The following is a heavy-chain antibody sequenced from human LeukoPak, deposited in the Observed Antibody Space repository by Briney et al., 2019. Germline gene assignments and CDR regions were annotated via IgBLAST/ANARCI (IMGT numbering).Heavy chain of an antibody. J-gene: IGHJ4*02. D-gene: IGHD3-10*02. Sequence: GGSLRLSCAASGLTFSNTWMHWVSQAQGKGLVWVSRIHSDGISTTYADSVKGRFTISRDNAKNTLYLQMNSLRAEDTAVYYCARDRYYVPDYWGQGTLVTVSS. CDR1: GLTFSNTW. CDR3: ARDRYYVPDY. V-gene: IGHV3-74*03. CDR2: IHSDGIST.